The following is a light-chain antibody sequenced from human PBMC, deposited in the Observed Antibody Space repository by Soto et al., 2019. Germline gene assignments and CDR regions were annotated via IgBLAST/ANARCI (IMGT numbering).Light chain of an antibody. CDR1: QSVGSTY. CDR3: QQYGNPPWT. Sequence: ETVLTQSPGTLSLSPGERATLSCRASQSVGSTYLAWYQQKPGQAPRLLIYDTFNRATGIPDRFSGSGSGTDFTLTISRQEPEDFAVYHCQQYGNPPWTFGQGTKLEIK. V-gene: IGKV3-20*01. CDR2: DTF. J-gene: IGKJ2*01.